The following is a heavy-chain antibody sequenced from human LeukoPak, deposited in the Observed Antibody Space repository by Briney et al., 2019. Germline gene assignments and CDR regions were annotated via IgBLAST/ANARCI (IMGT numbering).Heavy chain of an antibody. D-gene: IGHD3-10*01. Sequence: ASVKVSCKASGYTFTSYGISWVRQAPGQGLEWMGWISAYNGNTNYAQKLQGRVTMTTDTSTSTAYMGLRSLRSDDTAVYYCARETSYYYGSGSYPFDYWGQGTLVTVSS. CDR1: GYTFTSYG. CDR3: ARETSYYYGSGSYPFDY. CDR2: ISAYNGNT. J-gene: IGHJ4*02. V-gene: IGHV1-18*01.